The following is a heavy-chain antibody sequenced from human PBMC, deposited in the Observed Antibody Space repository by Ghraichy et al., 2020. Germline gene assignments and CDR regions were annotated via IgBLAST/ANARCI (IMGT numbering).Heavy chain of an antibody. J-gene: IGHJ4*02. CDR2: IKSKIDGGTT. V-gene: IGHV3-15*01. Sequence: GGSLRLSCAASGLTFSESWMSWVRLAPGKGLEWVGRIKSKIDGGTTDYSAPLRGRFTISRDDSTSTLFLQMNSLKSEDTAVYYCTTDRMGPFSHFAHWGQGTLVTVSP. D-gene: IGHD2/OR15-2a*01. CDR3: TTDRMGPFSHFAH. CDR1: GLTFSESW.